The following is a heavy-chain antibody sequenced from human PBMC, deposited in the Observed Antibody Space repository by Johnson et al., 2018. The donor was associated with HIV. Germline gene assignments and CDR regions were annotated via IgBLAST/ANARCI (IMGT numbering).Heavy chain of an antibody. CDR3: AKLIIVVVPSQTSPGRTFDI. CDR1: GFRFSTYA. V-gene: IGHV3-NL1*01. CDR2: IFTVGDV. D-gene: IGHD2-15*01. Sequence: QVQLVESGGGVVQPGRSLRLSCAASGFRFSTYALHWVRQAPGKGLEWVSVIFTVGDVYYADAVKGRFTISRDNSKNTLYLQMNSLRAEDTAVYYCAKLIIVVVPSQTSPGRTFDIWGQGTMVTVSS. J-gene: IGHJ3*02.